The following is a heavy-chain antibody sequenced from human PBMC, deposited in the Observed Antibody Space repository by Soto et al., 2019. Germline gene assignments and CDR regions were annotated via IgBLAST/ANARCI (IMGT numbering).Heavy chain of an antibody. CDR3: ARGPLWLPTKGSLDY. J-gene: IGHJ4*02. CDR2: IKQDGNEK. V-gene: IGHV3-7*04. D-gene: IGHD5-12*01. CDR1: GFTFSMYW. Sequence: GGSLRLSCATSGFTFSMYWVAWVRQAPGKGLEWVANIKQDGNEKYYVDSVKGRFTISRDNAKNLLYLQMNSLRAEDTAVYYCARGPLWLPTKGSLDYWGQGTLVTVSS.